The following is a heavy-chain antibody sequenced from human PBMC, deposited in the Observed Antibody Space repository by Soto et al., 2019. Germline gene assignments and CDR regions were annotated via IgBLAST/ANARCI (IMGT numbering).Heavy chain of an antibody. CDR2: MNPNSGNT. CDR3: ASGLDYYGSGSYYNGLDAFDI. CDR1: GYTFTSYD. Sequence: ASVKVSCKASGYTFTSYDINWVRQATGQGLEWMGWMNPNSGNTGYAQKFQGRVTMTRNTSISTAYMELSSLRSEDTAVYYCASGLDYYGSGSYYNGLDAFDIWGQGTMVTVSS. D-gene: IGHD3-10*01. V-gene: IGHV1-8*01. J-gene: IGHJ3*02.